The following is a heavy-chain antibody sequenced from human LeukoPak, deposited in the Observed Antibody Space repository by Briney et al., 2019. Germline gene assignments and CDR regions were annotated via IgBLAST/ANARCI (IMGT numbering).Heavy chain of an antibody. CDR2: ISAYNGNT. J-gene: IGHJ5*02. D-gene: IGHD2-2*01. CDR3: ARVVVVVPAAPDNWFDP. Sequence: ASVKVSCKASGYTFTSYGISWVRQAPGHGLEWMGWISAYNGNTNYAQKLQGRVTMTTDTSTSTAYMELRSLRSDDTAVYYCARVVVVVPAAPDNWFDPWGQGTLVTVSS. CDR1: GYTFTSYG. V-gene: IGHV1-18*01.